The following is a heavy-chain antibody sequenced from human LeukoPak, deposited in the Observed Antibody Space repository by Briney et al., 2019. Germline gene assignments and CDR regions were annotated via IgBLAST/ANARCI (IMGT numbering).Heavy chain of an antibody. CDR3: ARDCSSTSCYGN. CDR1: GFTFSSYS. D-gene: IGHD2-2*01. Sequence: GGSLRLSCAASGFTFSSYSMNWVRQAPGKGLEWVSSISSSSSYIYYADSVKGRFTIFRDNAKSSLYLQMNSLRAEDTAVYYCARDCSSTSCYGNWGQGTLVTVSS. V-gene: IGHV3-21*01. CDR2: ISSSSSYI. J-gene: IGHJ4*02.